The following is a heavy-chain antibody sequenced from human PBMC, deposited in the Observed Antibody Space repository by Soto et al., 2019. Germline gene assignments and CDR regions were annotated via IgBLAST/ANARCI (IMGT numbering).Heavy chain of an antibody. CDR3: VTNGPTRVTAGFDY. D-gene: IGHD4-17*01. CDR1: GFTFSSYW. V-gene: IGHV3-7*01. CDR2: IKQDGSEK. J-gene: IGHJ4*02. Sequence: GSLRLSCAASGFTFSSYWMSWVRQAPGKGLEWVANIKQDGSEKYYVDSVKGRFTISRDNAKNSLYLQMNSLRDEDTAFYYCVTNGPTRVTAGFDYWGQGTLVTVSS.